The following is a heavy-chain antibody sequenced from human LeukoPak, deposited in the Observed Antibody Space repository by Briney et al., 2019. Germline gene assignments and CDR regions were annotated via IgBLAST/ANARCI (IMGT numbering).Heavy chain of an antibody. CDR1: GFTFSSSW. D-gene: IGHD2-8*01. CDR3: ARDTDGNLDH. J-gene: IGHJ4*02. V-gene: IGHV3-7*01. CDR2: IKHDGSTK. Sequence: GGSLRLSCAASGFTFSSSWMAWVRQAPGKGLEWVANIKHDGSTKYSVDSVTGRFTISRDNAKNSLYLQMNSLRAEDAAVYYCARDTDGNLDHWGQGTLVTVSS.